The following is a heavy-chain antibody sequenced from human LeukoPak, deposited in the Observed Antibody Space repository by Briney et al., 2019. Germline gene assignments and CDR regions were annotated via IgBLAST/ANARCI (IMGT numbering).Heavy chain of an antibody. CDR1: GYTFTSYD. CDR3: AREVLGGAYPRGRRDSSRAHAFDI. CDR2: IIPIFGTA. J-gene: IGHJ3*02. Sequence: SVTVSCKASGYTFTSYDINWVRQAPGQGLEWMGGIIPIFGTANYAQKFQGRVTITADESTSTAYMELSSLRSEDTAVYYCAREVLGGAYPRGRRDSSRAHAFDIWGQGTMVTVSS. D-gene: IGHD3-22*01. V-gene: IGHV1-69*13.